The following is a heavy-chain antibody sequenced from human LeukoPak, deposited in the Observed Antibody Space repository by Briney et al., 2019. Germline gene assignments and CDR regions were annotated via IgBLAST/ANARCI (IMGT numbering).Heavy chain of an antibody. Sequence: PGGSLRLSCAASGFTFSSYAMHWVRQAPGKGLEWVAVISYDGSNKYYADSVKGRFTISRDNSKNMLYLQMNSLRVEDTAVYYCAKDVAPDSGWDLDYWGQGTLVTVSS. CDR3: AKDVAPDSGWDLDY. CDR2: ISYDGSNK. D-gene: IGHD6-19*01. CDR1: GFTFSSYA. V-gene: IGHV3-30*04. J-gene: IGHJ4*02.